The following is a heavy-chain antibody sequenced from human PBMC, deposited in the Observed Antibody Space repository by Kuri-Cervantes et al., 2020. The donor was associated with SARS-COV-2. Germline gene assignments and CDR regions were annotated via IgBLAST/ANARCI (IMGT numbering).Heavy chain of an antibody. Sequence: GGSLRLSCAASGFTVSSNYMSWVRQAPGKGLEWVSVIYSGGSTYYVDSVKGRFTISRDNSKNTLYLQMNSLRAEDTAVYYCARDRGDFWSGSINYWGQGTLVTVSS. CDR3: ARDRGDFWSGSINY. CDR1: GFTVSSNY. CDR2: IYSGGST. D-gene: IGHD3-3*01. V-gene: IGHV3-53*01. J-gene: IGHJ4*02.